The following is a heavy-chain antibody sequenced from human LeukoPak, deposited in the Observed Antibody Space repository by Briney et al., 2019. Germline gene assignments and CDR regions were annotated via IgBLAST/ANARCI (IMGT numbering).Heavy chain of an antibody. V-gene: IGHV3-11*05. Sequence: GGSLRLSCAASGFTFSDYYMSWIRQPPGKGLEWVSYISSDSLYTNYADSVKGRFTTSRDNAKNSLYLQMNSLRAEDTALYYCARALRRARDYFDPWGQGTLVTVSS. D-gene: IGHD4-17*01. CDR3: ARALRRARDYFDP. J-gene: IGHJ5*02. CDR2: ISSDSLYT. CDR1: GFTFSDYY.